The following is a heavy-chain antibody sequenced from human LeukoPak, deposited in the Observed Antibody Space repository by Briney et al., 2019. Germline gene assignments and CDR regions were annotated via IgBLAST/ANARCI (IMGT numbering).Heavy chain of an antibody. V-gene: IGHV3-74*01. CDR1: GFTFSTYW. CDR2: IKSDGGT. Sequence: GGSLRLSCAASGFTFSTYWMHWVRQAPGKGLVWVSRIKSDGGTNYAGSVKGRFTISRDNAKKTVSLQMSSLRPEDTGVYYCARAPSEIGGYYPEYFRHWGQGTLVTVSS. D-gene: IGHD3-22*01. CDR3: ARAPSEIGGYYPEYFRH. J-gene: IGHJ1*01.